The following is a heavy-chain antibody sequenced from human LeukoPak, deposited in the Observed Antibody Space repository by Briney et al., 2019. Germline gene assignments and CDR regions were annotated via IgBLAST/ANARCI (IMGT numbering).Heavy chain of an antibody. CDR1: GYTFTGYH. CDR3: ARPVTSNTYYYDSSAYYYLDY. CDR2: INPNSGDT. Sequence: AASVKVSCKASGYTFTGYHMHWVRQAPGQGLEWMGWINPNSGDTNYAQKFQGRVTMTRDTSISTAYMELSRLRSDDTAVYYCARPVTSNTYYYDSSAYYYLDYWGQGTLVTVSS. V-gene: IGHV1-2*02. D-gene: IGHD3-22*01. J-gene: IGHJ4*02.